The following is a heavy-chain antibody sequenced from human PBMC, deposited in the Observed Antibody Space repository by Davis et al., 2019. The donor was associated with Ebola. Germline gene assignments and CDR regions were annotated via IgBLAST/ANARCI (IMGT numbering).Heavy chain of an antibody. D-gene: IGHD3-9*01. CDR2: ISGSGTGT. V-gene: IGHV3-23*01. CDR3: VKGDTGSSTYDS. Sequence: PGGSLRLSCEASGFTFSNFAMNWVRQAPGKGLEWVSAISGSGTGTYYTRSVEGRFTISRDNSENTLYVQMNSLRVEDTAIYYCVKGDTGSSTYDSWGQGTLVTVTS. CDR1: GFTFSNFA. J-gene: IGHJ4*02.